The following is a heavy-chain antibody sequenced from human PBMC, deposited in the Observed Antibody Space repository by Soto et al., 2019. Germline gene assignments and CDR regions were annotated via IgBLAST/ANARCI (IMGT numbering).Heavy chain of an antibody. CDR1: GFAFNKFG. CDR3: AKGGEVGGVLGDH. J-gene: IGHJ4*02. V-gene: IGHV3-30*18. Sequence: QVQLVESGGGVVQPGTSLRLSCEASGFAFNKFGMHWVRQAPGTGLEWVAFISYDGRYQYYADSVQGRLTITRDNSMKTLNMQLNSLRREDTAVYYCAKGGEVGGVLGDHWGQGTLVTVAS. D-gene: IGHD1-26*01. CDR2: ISYDGRYQ.